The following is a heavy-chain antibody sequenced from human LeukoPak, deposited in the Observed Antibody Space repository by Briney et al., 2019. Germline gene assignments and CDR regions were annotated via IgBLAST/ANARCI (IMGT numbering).Heavy chain of an antibody. D-gene: IGHD6-19*01. J-gene: IGHJ4*02. CDR2: IYHSGST. Sequence: PSETLSLTCAVSGYSISSGYYWGWIRQPPGKGLEWIGSIYHSGSTYYNPSLKSRVTISVDTSNNQFSLKLSSVTAADTAVYYCARVQEWLATDFDYWGQGTLVTVSS. CDR3: ARVQEWLATDFDY. CDR1: GYSISSGYY. V-gene: IGHV4-38-2*01.